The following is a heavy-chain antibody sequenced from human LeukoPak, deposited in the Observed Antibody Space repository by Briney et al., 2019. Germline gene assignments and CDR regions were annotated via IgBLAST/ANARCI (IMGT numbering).Heavy chain of an antibody. V-gene: IGHV3-74*01. CDR1: GFTFSSYW. CDR3: ARDPYSGSSLDY. CDR2: LNSDGSST. Sequence: GGSLRLSCAASGFTFSSYWMHWVRQAPGKGLVWVSRLNSDGSSTNYADSVKGRFTISRDNAKNTLYLQMKSLRVEDTAVYYCARDPYSGSSLDYWGQGTLVTVSS. D-gene: IGHD1-26*01. J-gene: IGHJ4*02.